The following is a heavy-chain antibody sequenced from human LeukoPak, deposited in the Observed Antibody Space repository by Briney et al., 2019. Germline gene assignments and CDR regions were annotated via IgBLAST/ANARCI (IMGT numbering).Heavy chain of an antibody. Sequence: GGSLRLSCAASGFTFSSYGMHWVRQAPGKGLEWVSSISSSHSYIYYADSVKGRFTISRDNAKNSLYLQMNSLRAEDTAVYYCVREGYSSGWYDYWGQGTLVTVSS. V-gene: IGHV3-21*01. CDR2: ISSSHSYI. CDR3: VREGYSSGWYDY. D-gene: IGHD6-19*01. CDR1: GFTFSSYG. J-gene: IGHJ4*02.